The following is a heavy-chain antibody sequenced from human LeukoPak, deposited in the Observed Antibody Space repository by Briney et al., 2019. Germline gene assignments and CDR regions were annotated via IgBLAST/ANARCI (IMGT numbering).Heavy chain of an antibody. Sequence: GGSLILSCAASGFTFRSYWMHWVRQAPGKGLVWVSRINIDGSSGSYADSVEGRFTISRDNAKNTVYLQMNSLRAEDTAVYYCTREVSGSLYFDYWGQGTLVTVSS. CDR3: TREVSGSLYFDY. CDR1: GFTFRSYW. J-gene: IGHJ4*02. D-gene: IGHD1-26*01. CDR2: INIDGSSG. V-gene: IGHV3-74*01.